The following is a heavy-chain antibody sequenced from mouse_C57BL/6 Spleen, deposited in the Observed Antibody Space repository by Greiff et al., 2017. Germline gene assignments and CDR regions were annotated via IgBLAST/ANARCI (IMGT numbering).Heavy chain of an antibody. CDR3: ARFRSSGYDY. CDR1: GYAFTNYL. CDR2: INPGSGGT. Sequence: VKLKESGAELVRPGTSVKVSCKASGYAFTNYLIEWVKQRPGQGLEWIGVINPGSGGTNYNEKFKGKATLTADKSSSTAYMQLSSLTSEDSAVYFCARFRSSGYDYWGQGTTLTVSS. J-gene: IGHJ2*01. V-gene: IGHV1-54*01. D-gene: IGHD3-2*02.